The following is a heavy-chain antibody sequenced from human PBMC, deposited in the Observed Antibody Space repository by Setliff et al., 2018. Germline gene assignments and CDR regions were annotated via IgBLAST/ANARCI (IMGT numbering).Heavy chain of an antibody. V-gene: IGHV4-61*01. D-gene: IGHD3-16*01. CDR1: GGSISSGTYF. J-gene: IGHJ6*02. CDR2: IYHNGNT. Sequence: SETLSLTCTVSGGSISSGTYFWSWIRQPPGKGLEWIGYIYHNGNTNFNPSLKSRVNMSVDTSNNQFVLNLKAVTAADTAVYYCARDRTAYTYGLDVWGQGTTVTVSS. CDR3: ARDRTAYTYGLDV.